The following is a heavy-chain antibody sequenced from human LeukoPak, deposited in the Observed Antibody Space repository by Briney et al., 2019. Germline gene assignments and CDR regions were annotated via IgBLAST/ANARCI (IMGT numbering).Heavy chain of an antibody. Sequence: PGGSLGLSCAASGFTVSSNYMSWVRQAPGKGLEWVSVIYSGGSTYYADSVKGRSTISRDNSKNTLYLQMNSLRAEDTAVYYCARAVRDDFWSKGYFDYWGQGTLVTVSS. D-gene: IGHD3-3*01. J-gene: IGHJ4*02. V-gene: IGHV3-53*01. CDR3: ARAVRDDFWSKGYFDY. CDR1: GFTVSSNY. CDR2: IYSGGST.